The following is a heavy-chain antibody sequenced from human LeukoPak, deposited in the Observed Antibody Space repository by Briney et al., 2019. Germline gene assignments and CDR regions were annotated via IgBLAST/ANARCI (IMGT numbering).Heavy chain of an antibody. CDR1: GFTFSSYA. D-gene: IGHD7-27*01. CDR3: ARGPSYYLDY. V-gene: IGHV3-30*04. J-gene: IGHJ4*02. CDR2: ISYDGSNK. Sequence: GGSLRLSCAASGFTFSSYAMHWVRQAPGKGLEWVAVISYDGSNKYYADSVKGRFTISRDNSKNTLYLQMNSLRAEDTAVYYCARGPSYYLDYWGQGTLVTVSS.